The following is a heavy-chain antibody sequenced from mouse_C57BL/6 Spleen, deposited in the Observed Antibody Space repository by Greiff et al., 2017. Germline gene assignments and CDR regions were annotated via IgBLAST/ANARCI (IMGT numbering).Heavy chain of an antibody. Sequence: QVQLQQSGAELVRPGASVKLSCKASGYTFTDYYINWVKQRPGQGLEWIARIYPGSGNTYYNEKFKGKATLTAEKSSSTAYMQLSSLTSEDSAVYFCARNGESSMDYWGQGTSVTVSS. J-gene: IGHJ4*01. V-gene: IGHV1-76*01. CDR1: GYTFTDYY. CDR2: IYPGSGNT. CDR3: ARNGESSMDY.